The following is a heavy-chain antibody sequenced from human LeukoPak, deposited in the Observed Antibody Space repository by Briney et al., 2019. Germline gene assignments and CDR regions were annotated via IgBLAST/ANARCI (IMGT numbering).Heavy chain of an antibody. CDR1: GFTFRNYW. D-gene: IGHD3-9*01. V-gene: IGHV3-74*01. J-gene: IGHJ5*01. CDR3: VRDWDHFDFDS. CDR2: IKGDGSHT. Sequence: GGSLRLSCAASGFTFRNYWMHWVRQAPGKGLVWVSRIKGDGSHTIYADSVKGRFTISRDNAKNTLYLQMKSLRAEDTAVYYCVRDWDHFDFDSWGQGTLVTVSS.